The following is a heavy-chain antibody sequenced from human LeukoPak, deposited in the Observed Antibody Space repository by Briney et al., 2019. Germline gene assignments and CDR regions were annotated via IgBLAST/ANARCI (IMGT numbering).Heavy chain of an antibody. D-gene: IGHD6-13*01. CDR2: IYHTGNT. CDR1: GGSISSGDYS. CDR3: ARARESMATAGSYFDY. V-gene: IGHV4-30-2*01. Sequence: SQTLSLTCAVSGGSISSGDYSWSWIRQPPGNGLEWIGYIYHTGNTNYNPSLKGRVTISVARSKNQFSLRLSSVTAANTAVYYCARARESMATAGSYFDYWGQGTLVTVSS. J-gene: IGHJ4*02.